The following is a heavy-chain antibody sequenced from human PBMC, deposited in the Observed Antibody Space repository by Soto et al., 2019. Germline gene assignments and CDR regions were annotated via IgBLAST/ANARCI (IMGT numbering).Heavy chain of an antibody. Sequence: QVQLVQSGAEVKKPGSSVKVSCKASGGTFSSYAISWVRQAPGQGLEWMGGIIPIFGTANYAQKFQGRVTITADKSTSTAYMELSSLRSEDTAVYYCAGAEPRYYDFWSGPYYYYGMDVWGQGTTVTVSS. D-gene: IGHD3-3*01. CDR1: GGTFSSYA. CDR2: IIPIFGTA. J-gene: IGHJ6*02. CDR3: AGAEPRYYDFWSGPYYYYGMDV. V-gene: IGHV1-69*06.